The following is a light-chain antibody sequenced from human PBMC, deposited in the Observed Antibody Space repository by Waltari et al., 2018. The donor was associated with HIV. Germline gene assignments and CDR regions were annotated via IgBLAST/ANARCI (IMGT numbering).Light chain of an antibody. Sequence: QSVLTQPPSASGTPGQRVTISCSGGSSNIGSHYVYWYQQFPGTAPKLIIYAGDQRPSGISDRFSGSSSGTSASLAISGLRSEDEADYCCSAVDDILRGWRFGGGTKLTVL. CDR2: AGD. CDR1: SSNIGSHY. J-gene: IGLJ3*02. CDR3: SAVDDILRGWR. V-gene: IGLV1-47*02.